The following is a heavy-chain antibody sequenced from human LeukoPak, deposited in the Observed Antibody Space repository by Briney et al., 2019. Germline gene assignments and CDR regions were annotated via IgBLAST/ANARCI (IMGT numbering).Heavy chain of an antibody. CDR2: IYSGGST. CDR3: ARERIVGATPYLEY. V-gene: IGHV3-66*01. J-gene: IGHJ4*02. D-gene: IGHD1-26*01. Sequence: GGSLRLSCAASGFTVSSNYMRWARQAPGKGLEWVSVIYSGGSTYYADSVKGRFTISRDNSKNTVYLQMNSLRAEDTAVYYCARERIVGATPYLEYWGQGTLVTVSS. CDR1: GFTVSSNY.